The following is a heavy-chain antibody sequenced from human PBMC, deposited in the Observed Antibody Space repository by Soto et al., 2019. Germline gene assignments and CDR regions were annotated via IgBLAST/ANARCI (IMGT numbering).Heavy chain of an antibody. CDR2: INGNSGDT. CDR1: GYTFTGHH. V-gene: IGHV1-2*04. CDR3: ASGGSTVTREFDY. J-gene: IGHJ4*02. D-gene: IGHD4-17*01. Sequence: QVQLVQSGAEVKKPGASVKVSCKASGYTFTGHHIHWVRQAPGQGFEWMGWINGNSGDTEYAQNFQGWVTMTRDTSISTAYMELNRLKSDDTAVYYCASGGSTVTREFDYWGQGTLVSVSS.